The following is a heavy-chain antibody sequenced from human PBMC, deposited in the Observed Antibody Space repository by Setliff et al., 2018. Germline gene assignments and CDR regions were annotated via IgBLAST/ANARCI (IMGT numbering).Heavy chain of an antibody. V-gene: IGHV1-2*02. CDR3: ARFSGHNYGSFDS. Sequence: GASVKVSCKASGYTFVGYYLHWVRQAPGQGLEWMGWINPKTGGTNYAQKFQGRVTMTRDASISTAYMELSSLRSDDTAVYYCARFSGHNYGSFDSWGQGALVTVSS. J-gene: IGHJ4*02. D-gene: IGHD5-18*01. CDR1: GYTFVGYY. CDR2: INPKTGGT.